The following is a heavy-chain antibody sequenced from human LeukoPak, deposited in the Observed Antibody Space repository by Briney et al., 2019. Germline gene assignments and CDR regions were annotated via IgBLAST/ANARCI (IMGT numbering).Heavy chain of an antibody. D-gene: IGHD5-24*01. CDR2: IHSDGSST. J-gene: IGHJ4*02. CDR1: GFTFSSYW. Sequence: GGSLRLSCAASGFTFSSYWMHWVRHAPGKGLVWVSRIHSDGSSTSYADSVRGRFTISRGDAKSTLYLQMNSLRAEDTAVYYCARGRRWLQLLADYWGQGTLVTVSS. CDR3: ARGRRWLQLLADY. V-gene: IGHV3-74*01.